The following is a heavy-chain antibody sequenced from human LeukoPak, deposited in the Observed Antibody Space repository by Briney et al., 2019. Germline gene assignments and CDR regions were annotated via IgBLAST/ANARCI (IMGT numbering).Heavy chain of an antibody. CDR2: IYWDDDT. V-gene: IGHV2-5*02. J-gene: IGHJ4*02. Sequence: SGPTLVKPTQTLTLTCSFSGFSLSVSGVGVGWIRQPPGKALEWLAVIYWDDDTRYSPSLKNRLTITKDTSKNQVVLTMTNMDPVDTATYYCAHRTDLYSSSWYWGYWGQGTLVTVSS. D-gene: IGHD6-13*01. CDR3: AHRTDLYSSSWYWGY. CDR1: GFSLSVSGVG.